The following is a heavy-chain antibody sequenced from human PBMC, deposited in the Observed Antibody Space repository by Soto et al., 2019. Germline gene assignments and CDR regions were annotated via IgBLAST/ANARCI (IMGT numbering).Heavy chain of an antibody. Sequence: QVQLVQSGAEVKKPGASVKVSCKASGYTFTSYGISWVRQAPGQGLEWMGWISAYNGNTNYAQKLQGRVTMTTDTATSTAYMELRSRRSDDTAVYYCARLAYCRGGSCYVGWFDPWGQGTLVTVSS. CDR1: GYTFTSYG. V-gene: IGHV1-18*01. CDR2: ISAYNGNT. D-gene: IGHD2-15*01. J-gene: IGHJ5*02. CDR3: ARLAYCRGGSCYVGWFDP.